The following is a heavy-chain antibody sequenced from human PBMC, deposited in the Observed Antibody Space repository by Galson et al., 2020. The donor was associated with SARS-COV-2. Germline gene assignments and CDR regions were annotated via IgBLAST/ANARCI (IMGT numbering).Heavy chain of an antibody. Sequence: GGSLRLPCAAPGFTFSSYAMNWVRQAPGEGLEWVSAISGSGDTTHYAGSVKGRFTISRDNSKNTLYMQMNSVRAEDTAVYYCAKRLYSSSQSETRGMDVWGQGATVTVSS. CDR2: ISGSGDTT. J-gene: IGHJ6*02. V-gene: IGHV3-23*01. CDR1: GFTFSSYA. CDR3: AKRLYSSSQSETRGMDV. D-gene: IGHD6-13*01.